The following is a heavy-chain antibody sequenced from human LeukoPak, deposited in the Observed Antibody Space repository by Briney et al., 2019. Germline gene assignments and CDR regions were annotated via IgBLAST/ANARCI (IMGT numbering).Heavy chain of an antibody. J-gene: IGHJ5*02. CDR3: ARDNSVRDEAWWFNP. CDR2: INPNSGGST. Sequence: PEASVKVSCKASGYTFTGYYMHWVRQAPGQGLEWMGWINPNSGGSTTYAQKFQGRVTLTRDMSTSTDYLELSSLRSEDTAVYYCARDNSVRDEAWWFNPWGQGTLVTVSS. CDR1: GYTFTGYY. V-gene: IGHV1-2*02. D-gene: IGHD5-24*01.